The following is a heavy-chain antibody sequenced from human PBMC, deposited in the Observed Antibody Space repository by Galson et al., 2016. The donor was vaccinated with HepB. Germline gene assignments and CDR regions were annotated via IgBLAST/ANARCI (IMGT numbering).Heavy chain of an antibody. CDR2: IYYTGST. J-gene: IGHJ6*02. CDR1: GASISPDNYY. V-gene: IGHV4-30-4*01. Sequence: TLSLTCTVSGASISPDNYYWSWIRQPPGKGLEWLGYIYYTGSTYYNPSLLSRITISVDPSKNQFALRLTSASAADTAVYYCARGGDYGYYGLDVWGQGTTVTVSS. D-gene: IGHD6-25*01. CDR3: ARGGDYGYYGLDV.